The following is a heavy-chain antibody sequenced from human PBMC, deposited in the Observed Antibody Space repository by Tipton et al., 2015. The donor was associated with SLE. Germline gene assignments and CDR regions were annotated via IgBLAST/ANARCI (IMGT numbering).Heavy chain of an antibody. CDR1: GGSISSHY. CDR3: ARNYDSSGYGVLYYGMDV. V-gene: IGHV4-59*11. Sequence: TLSLTCTVSGGSISSHYWSWIRQPPGKGLEWFGYIYYSGSTNYNPSLKSRVTISVDTSKNQFSLKLSSVTAADTAVYYCARNYDSSGYGVLYYGMDVWGQGTTVTVSS. D-gene: IGHD3-22*01. CDR2: IYYSGST. J-gene: IGHJ6*02.